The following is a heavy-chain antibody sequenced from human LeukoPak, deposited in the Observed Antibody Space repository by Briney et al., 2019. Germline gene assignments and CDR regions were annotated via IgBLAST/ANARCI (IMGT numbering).Heavy chain of an antibody. CDR1: GFTFSSYA. Sequence: GGSLRLSCAASGFTFSSYAMSWVRQAPGKGLEWVSSISSSSSYIYYADSVKGRFTISRDNAKNSLYLQMNSLRAEDTAVYYCARDGLTIFDYWGQGTLVTVSS. D-gene: IGHD3-3*01. CDR2: ISSSSSYI. J-gene: IGHJ4*02. V-gene: IGHV3-21*01. CDR3: ARDGLTIFDY.